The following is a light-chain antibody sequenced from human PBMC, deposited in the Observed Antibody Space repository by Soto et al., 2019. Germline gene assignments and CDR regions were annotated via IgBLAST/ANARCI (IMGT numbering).Light chain of an antibody. Sequence: EIIMTQSPATLSVSPGERATLSCRASQNIDSNLAWYQQKPGQAPRLLIYGASTRATGIPARFSGGGSETEFTLTISSLQSEDFAVYYCQQYYNWPPYTFGQGTNLDIK. CDR3: QQYYNWPPYT. V-gene: IGKV3-15*01. J-gene: IGKJ2*01. CDR2: GAS. CDR1: QNIDSN.